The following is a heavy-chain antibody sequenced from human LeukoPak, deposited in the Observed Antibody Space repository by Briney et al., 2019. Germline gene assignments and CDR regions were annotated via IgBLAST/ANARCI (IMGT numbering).Heavy chain of an antibody. V-gene: IGHV4-4*07. D-gene: IGHD3-10*01. J-gene: IGHJ4*02. CDR3: AAMVRGVAQYYFDY. Sequence: SETLSLTCTVSGGSFSNYWSWIRQPAGKGLEWIGRIYTSGSTNYIPSLKSRVTMSVDTSKNQFSLNLSSVTAADTAVYYCAAMVRGVAQYYFDYWGQGTLVTVSS. CDR2: IYTSGST. CDR1: GGSFSNY.